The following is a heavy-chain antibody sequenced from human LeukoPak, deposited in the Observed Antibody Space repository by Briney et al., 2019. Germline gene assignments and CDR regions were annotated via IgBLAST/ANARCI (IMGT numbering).Heavy chain of an antibody. CDR3: ARYRIVVVPAARYWFDP. CDR1: GGSFSGYY. Sequence: NTSETLSLTCAVYGGSFSGYYWSWIRQPPGKGLEWIGEINHSGSTNYNPSLKSRVTISVDTSKNQFSLKLSSVTAADTAVYYCARYRIVVVPAARYWFDPWGQGTLVTVSS. D-gene: IGHD2-2*01. V-gene: IGHV4-34*01. J-gene: IGHJ5*02. CDR2: INHSGST.